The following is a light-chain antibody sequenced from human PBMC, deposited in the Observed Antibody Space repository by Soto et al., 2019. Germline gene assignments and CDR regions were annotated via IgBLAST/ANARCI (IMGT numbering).Light chain of an antibody. Sequence: QSGQGVHACVSGFLGKTITISCTGTSGFVGSFSLVSWYQQHPGKAPKVMISEGHRRPSGVPDRFSGSTSVNSASLTISGLQADDEADYYCCLYICATTYLFGTGSRVTVL. V-gene: IGLV2-23*01. CDR3: CLYICATTYL. CDR1: SGFVGSFSL. CDR2: EGH. J-gene: IGLJ1*01.